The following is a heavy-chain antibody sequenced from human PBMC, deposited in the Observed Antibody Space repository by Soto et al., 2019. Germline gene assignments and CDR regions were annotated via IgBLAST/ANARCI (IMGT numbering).Heavy chain of an antibody. Sequence: PAGSLRHSCAASRFSPSNSAMSWVRQPPGKGLEWVSGLSGNGVRTDYADSVKGRFTISRDNSKNTLYLQMNSLSAEDTAVYYCAKLSPYGGPGYWGQGTLVTVSS. V-gene: IGHV3-23*01. CDR3: AKLSPYGGPGY. J-gene: IGHJ4*02. CDR2: LSGNGVRT. D-gene: IGHD4-17*01. CDR1: RFSPSNSA.